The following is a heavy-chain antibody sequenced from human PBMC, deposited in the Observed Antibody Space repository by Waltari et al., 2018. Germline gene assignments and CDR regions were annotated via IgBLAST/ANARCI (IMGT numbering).Heavy chain of an antibody. V-gene: IGHV4-39*01. CDR3: ATYIGASVGTAAFDV. CDR2: ISYAGAT. J-gene: IGHJ3*01. Sequence: QLQLQESGPGLVKPSATLSLTCSVSGGSITSSRHYWGWIRQPPGQGLEWIGTISYAGATYSSPSLNSRVTVSRDTSKNQLSLTLGSVTASDTAVYYCATYIGASVGTAAFDVWGQGAMVTVSS. D-gene: IGHD5-12*01. CDR1: GGSITSSRHY.